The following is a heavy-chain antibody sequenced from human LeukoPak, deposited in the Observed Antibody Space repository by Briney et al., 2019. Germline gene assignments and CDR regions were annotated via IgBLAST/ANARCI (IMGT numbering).Heavy chain of an antibody. CDR3: ARRLTASGKHYFDY. CDR2: ISSSSGTI. Sequence: GGSLRLSCVASGFTFSGFWMSWVRQAPGKGLEWVSYISSSSGTIYYADSVQGRFTISRDNAKNSLYLQMNSLRAEDTAVYYCARRLTASGKHYFDYWGQGTLVTVSS. D-gene: IGHD6-13*01. CDR1: GFTFSGFW. V-gene: IGHV3-48*01. J-gene: IGHJ4*02.